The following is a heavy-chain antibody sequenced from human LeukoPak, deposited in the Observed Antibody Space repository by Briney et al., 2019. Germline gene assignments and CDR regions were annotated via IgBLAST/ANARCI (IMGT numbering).Heavy chain of an antibody. CDR1: GGTFSSYA. CDR2: IIPIFGTA. V-gene: IGHV1-69*05. D-gene: IGHD2-2*01. J-gene: IGHJ6*03. CDR3: ARWKCSSTSCYRGYYYMDV. Sequence: GASVKVSCKASGGTFSSYAISWVRRAPGQGLEWMGGIIPIFGTANYAQKFQGRVTITTDESTSTAYMELSSLRSEDTAVYYCARWKCSSTSCYRGYYYMDVWGKGTTVTVSS.